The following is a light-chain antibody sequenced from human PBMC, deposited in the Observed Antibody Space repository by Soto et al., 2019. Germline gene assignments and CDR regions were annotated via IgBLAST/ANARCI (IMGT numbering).Light chain of an antibody. Sequence: DIQMTQSPSTLSASIGDRVTITCRASESIRTWLAWYQHKPGKAPKFLIYDASSLESGVPSRFSGSGSGTKFTLTIASLQPEDFATYYCQQYETFSGTFGPGTKVDIK. J-gene: IGKJ1*01. CDR1: ESIRTW. V-gene: IGKV1-5*01. CDR2: DAS. CDR3: QQYETFSGT.